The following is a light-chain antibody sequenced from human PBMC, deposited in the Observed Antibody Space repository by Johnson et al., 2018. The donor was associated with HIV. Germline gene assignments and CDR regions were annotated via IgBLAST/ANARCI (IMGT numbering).Light chain of an antibody. CDR2: DND. Sequence: QLVLSQPPSMSAAPGQRVAISCSGSSSNIENNYVSWYQQFPGTAPKLLIYDNDKRPSGIPDRFFGSKSGTSATMDITGLQTGAEADYYGATWDNMLTLFYVFGTATKVTV. CDR1: SSNIENNY. J-gene: IGLJ1*01. CDR3: ATWDNMLTLFYV. V-gene: IGLV1-51*01.